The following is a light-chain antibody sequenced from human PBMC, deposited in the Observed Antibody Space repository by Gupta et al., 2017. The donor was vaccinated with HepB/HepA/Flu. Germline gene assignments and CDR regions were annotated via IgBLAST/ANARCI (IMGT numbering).Light chain of an antibody. CDR2: AIS. J-gene: IGKJ2*01. CDR3: QQSYMIPYT. V-gene: IGKV1-39*01. CDR1: QSVSTY. Sequence: DIQMTQSPSALSASIGARVTITCRTSQSVSTYLNWYQHKPGTAPKLLIYAISNLQPGVPSKFSGTGSGTDFTLTINNLQPEDFATYSCQQSYMIPYTFGQGTKLEI.